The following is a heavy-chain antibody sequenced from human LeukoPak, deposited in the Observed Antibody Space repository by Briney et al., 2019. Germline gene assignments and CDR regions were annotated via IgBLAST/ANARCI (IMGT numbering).Heavy chain of an antibody. CDR3: ARGPDRWELDY. J-gene: IGHJ4*02. CDR1: GYTFTSYD. D-gene: IGHD1-26*01. Sequence: WTSVKVSCKASGYTFTSYDINWVRQATGQGLEWMGWMNPNSGNTGYAQKFQGRVTITRNTSISTAYMELSSLRSEDTAVYYCARGPDRWELDYWGQGTLVTVSS. V-gene: IGHV1-8*03. CDR2: MNPNSGNT.